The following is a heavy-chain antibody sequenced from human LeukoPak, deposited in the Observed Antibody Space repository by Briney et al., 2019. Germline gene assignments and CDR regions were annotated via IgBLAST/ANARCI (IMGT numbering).Heavy chain of an antibody. CDR3: ARGYGDYDYYYYYYMDV. J-gene: IGHJ6*03. Sequence: GGSLRLSCAASGFTFSSYAMHWVRQAPGKGLEWVAVISYDGSNKYYADSVKGRFTISRDNSKNTLYLQMNSLRAEDTAVYYCARGYGDYDYYYYYYMDVWGKGTTVTISS. CDR1: GFTFSSYA. CDR2: ISYDGSNK. D-gene: IGHD4-17*01. V-gene: IGHV3-30*14.